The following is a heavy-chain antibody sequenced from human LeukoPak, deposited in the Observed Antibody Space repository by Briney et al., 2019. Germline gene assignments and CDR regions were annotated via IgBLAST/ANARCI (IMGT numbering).Heavy chain of an antibody. CDR1: GFTFSSYG. V-gene: IGHV3-30*18. J-gene: IGHJ6*02. D-gene: IGHD3-10*01. CDR3: AKESITTPPGTYYYYYYGMDV. Sequence: GGSLRLSCAASGFTFSSYGMHWVRQAPGKGLEWVAVISYDGSSKYYADSVKGRFTISRDNSKNTLYLQMNSLRAEDTAVYYCAKESITTPPGTYYYYYYGMDVWGQGTTVTVSS. CDR2: ISYDGSSK.